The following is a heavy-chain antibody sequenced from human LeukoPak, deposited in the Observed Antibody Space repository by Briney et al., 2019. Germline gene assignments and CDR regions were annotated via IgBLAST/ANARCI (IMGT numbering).Heavy chain of an antibody. CDR1: GFTFSSYS. CDR3: ARKLAGLFDY. Sequence: GGSLRLSCAASGFTFSSYSMNWVRQAPGKGLKWVSSISSSSSYIYYADSVKGRFTISRDNAKNSLYLQMNSLRAEDTAVYYCARKLAGLFDYWGQGTLVTVSS. J-gene: IGHJ4*02. V-gene: IGHV3-21*01. CDR2: ISSSSSYI. D-gene: IGHD6-19*01.